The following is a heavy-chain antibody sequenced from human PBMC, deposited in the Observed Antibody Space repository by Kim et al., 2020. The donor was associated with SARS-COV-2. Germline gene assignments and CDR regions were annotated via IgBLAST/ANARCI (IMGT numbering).Heavy chain of an antibody. CDR3: ASLDSAQVPGVF. V-gene: IGHV3-7*03. Sequence: YYADSVNGRFTMSRDNAKNSLYLEMNSLRAEDTAIYYCASLDSAQVPGVFWGQGTLVTVSS. J-gene: IGHJ4*02. D-gene: IGHD3-10*01.